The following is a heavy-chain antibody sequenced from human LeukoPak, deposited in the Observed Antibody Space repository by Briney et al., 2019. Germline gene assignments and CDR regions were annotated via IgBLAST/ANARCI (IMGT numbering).Heavy chain of an antibody. CDR3: AGRGSTSGSSPLDY. J-gene: IGHJ4*02. Sequence: GGSLRLSCAASGFTFRNYAMTWVRQTPGKGLELVSVISGSGTTTYYADSVKGRFTISRGNSNNTLYLQMNSLRAEDTALYYCAGRGSTSGSSPLDYWGQGNLVTVSS. V-gene: IGHV3-23*01. CDR1: GFTFRNYA. D-gene: IGHD2-2*01. CDR2: ISGSGTTT.